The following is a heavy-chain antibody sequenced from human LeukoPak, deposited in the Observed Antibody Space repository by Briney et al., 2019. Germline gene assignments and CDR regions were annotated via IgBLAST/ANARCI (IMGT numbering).Heavy chain of an antibody. CDR3: ARDKRYCSSGRCWGVQFGP. V-gene: IGHV3-66*01. CDR1: GGSVSSGNCY. D-gene: IGHD2-15*01. Sequence: ETLSLTCTVSGGSVSSGNCYWSWVRQAPGKGPEWISIIYRSGDTYYADSVKGRFTISRDNSKNTLYLQMNRLRAEDTAMYYCARDKRYCSSGRCWGVQFGPWGQGTLVTVSS. CDR2: IYRSGDT. J-gene: IGHJ5*02.